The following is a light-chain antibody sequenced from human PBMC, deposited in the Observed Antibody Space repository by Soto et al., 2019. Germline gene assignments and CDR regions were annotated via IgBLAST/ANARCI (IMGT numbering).Light chain of an antibody. J-gene: IGLJ1*01. CDR2: GNS. CDR1: NSNIGSKT. CDR3: QSYDSTLDARYV. Sequence: QSVLTQPPSASGTPGQRVIISCSGTNSNIGSKTVNWYQQLPGTAPKLLVFGNSNRPSGVPVPDRFSGSKSGTSASLTITGLQAEDEGDYYCQSYDSTLDARYVFGTGTKLTVL. V-gene: IGLV1-44*01.